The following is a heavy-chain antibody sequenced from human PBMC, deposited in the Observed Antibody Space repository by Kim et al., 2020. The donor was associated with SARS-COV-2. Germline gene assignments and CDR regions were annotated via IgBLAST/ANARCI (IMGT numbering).Heavy chain of an antibody. Sequence: SETLSLTCTVSGGSISSSSYYWGWIRQPPGKGLEWIGSIYYSGSTYYNPSLKSRVTISVDTSKNQFSLKLSSVTAADTAVYYCARDSSSSLDYWGQGTLVTVSS. CDR1: GGSISSSSYY. D-gene: IGHD6-6*01. V-gene: IGHV4-39*07. CDR3: ARDSSSSLDY. J-gene: IGHJ4*02. CDR2: IYYSGST.